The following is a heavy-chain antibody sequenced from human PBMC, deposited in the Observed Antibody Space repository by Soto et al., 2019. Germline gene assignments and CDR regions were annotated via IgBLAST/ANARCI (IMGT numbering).Heavy chain of an antibody. D-gene: IGHD4-17*01. V-gene: IGHV4-59*01. CDR1: GGSISSYY. CDR2: IYYSGST. J-gene: IGHJ4*02. Sequence: SETLSLTCTVSGGSISSYYWSWIRQPPGKGLEWIGYIYYSGSTNYNPSLKSRVTISVDTSKNQFSLKLSSVTAADTAVYYCARERYGDSSFDYWGQGTLVTVSS. CDR3: ARERYGDSSFDY.